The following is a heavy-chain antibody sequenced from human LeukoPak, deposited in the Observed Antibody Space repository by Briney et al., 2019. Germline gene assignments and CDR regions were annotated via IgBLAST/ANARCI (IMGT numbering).Heavy chain of an antibody. CDR2: ISGTSGTI. V-gene: IGHV3-23*01. CDR1: GFTFSNYA. J-gene: IGHJ4*02. D-gene: IGHD2-21*02. Sequence: GGSLRLSCAASGFTFSNYAMSWVRQAPGKGLKWVSGISGTSGTINYAAPVKGRFTISRDNSKNTLYLQMNSLRVDDMAVYYCAKRLGDPRAFDYWGQGTLVTVSS. CDR3: AKRLGDPRAFDY.